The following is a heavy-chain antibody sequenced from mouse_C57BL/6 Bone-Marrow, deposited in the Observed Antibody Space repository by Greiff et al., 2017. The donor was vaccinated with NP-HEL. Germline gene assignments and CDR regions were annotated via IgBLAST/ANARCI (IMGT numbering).Heavy chain of an antibody. V-gene: IGHV1-52*01. CDR2: IDPSDSET. CDR1: GYTFTSYW. Sequence: QVQLQQPGAELVRPGSSVKLSCKASGYTFTSYWMHWVKQRPIQGLEWIGNIDPSDSETHYNQKFTDKATLTVDKSSSTAYMQLSSLTSEDSAVYYCARGGDGNYGAYWGQGTLVTVSA. J-gene: IGHJ3*01. CDR3: ARGGDGNYGAY. D-gene: IGHD2-1*01.